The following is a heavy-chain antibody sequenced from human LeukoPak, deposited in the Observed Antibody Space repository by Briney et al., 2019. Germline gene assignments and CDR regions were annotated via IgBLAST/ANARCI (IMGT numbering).Heavy chain of an antibody. D-gene: IGHD1-14*01. CDR1: GYTFTGYY. J-gene: IGHJ4*02. Sequence: ASVTVSGKNSGYTFTGYYMHWVRQAPGQGLEWMGWIIPNNGGTNYAQKFQGRVTMTRDTSISTAFMELSRLRSDDTAIYYCARANQNYFDYWGQGTLVTVSS. CDR3: ARANQNYFDY. CDR2: IIPNNGGT. V-gene: IGHV1-2*02.